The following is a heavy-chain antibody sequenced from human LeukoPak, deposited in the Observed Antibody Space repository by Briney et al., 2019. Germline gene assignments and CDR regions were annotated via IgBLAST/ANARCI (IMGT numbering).Heavy chain of an antibody. D-gene: IGHD5-12*01. CDR3: AGDLGVVATILPGY. Sequence: GRSLRLSCAASGFTFSSYGMHWVRQAPGKGLEWVAVIWYDGSNKYYADSVKGRFTISRDNSKNTLYLQMNSLRAEDTAVYYCAGDLGVVATILPGYWGQGTLVTVSS. V-gene: IGHV3-33*01. CDR1: GFTFSSYG. J-gene: IGHJ4*02. CDR2: IWYDGSNK.